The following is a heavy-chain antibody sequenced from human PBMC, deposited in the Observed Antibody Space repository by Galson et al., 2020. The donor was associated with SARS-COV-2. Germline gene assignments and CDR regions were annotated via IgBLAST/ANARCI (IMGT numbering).Heavy chain of an antibody. D-gene: IGHD3-9*01. CDR2: IYRNDDN. CDR3: AHRRGYDILSGYRSSGAFDI. Sequence: SVPTLVKPTQTLTLTSTFSRFSPSTSGEGVGWIRHPPGNALESLALIYRNDDNLYTPSLKSRLTITKDTSKNQVVLTMTNMDPVDTAAYDCAHRRGYDILSGYRSSGAFDIWGKGKMVTVSS. J-gene: IGHJ3*02. V-gene: IGHV2-5*01. CDR1: RFSPSTSGEG.